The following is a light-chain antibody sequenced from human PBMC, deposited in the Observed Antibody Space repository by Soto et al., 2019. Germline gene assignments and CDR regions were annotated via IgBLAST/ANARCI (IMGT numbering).Light chain of an antibody. V-gene: IGLV2-14*01. CDR1: SSDVGGYNY. Sequence: QSALTRPASESGSPGQSITISCTGTSSDVGGYNYVSWYQQHPGKAPKLMIYDVSHRPSGVSNRFSGSKSGNTASLTISGLQAEDEADYYCSSYTSSSTLTVFGTGTKLTVL. CDR2: DVS. CDR3: SSYTSSSTLTV. J-gene: IGLJ1*01.